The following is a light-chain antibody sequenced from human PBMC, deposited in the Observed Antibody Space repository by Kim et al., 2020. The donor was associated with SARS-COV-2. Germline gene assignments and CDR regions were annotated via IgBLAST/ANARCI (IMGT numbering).Light chain of an antibody. J-gene: IGKJ1*01. CDR1: QSIDSY. CDR2: GAS. V-gene: IGKV1-39*01. Sequence: SASVGDRVTITCRASQSIDSYLHWYQQTPGKAPTLLIYGASNLQGGVPSRFSGSGSGTDFTLTISSLQPEDFATYYCQQSHRTSWTFGQGTKLEI. CDR3: QQSHRTSWT.